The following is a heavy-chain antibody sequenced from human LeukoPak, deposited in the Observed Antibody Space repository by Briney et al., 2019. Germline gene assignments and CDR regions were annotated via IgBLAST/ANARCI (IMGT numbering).Heavy chain of an antibody. CDR1: GYTFTGYY. J-gene: IGHJ4*02. V-gene: IGHV1-2*02. CDR2: INPSSGGT. Sequence: ASVKVSCKASGYTFTGYYIHWVRQAPGQGLEWMGWINPSSGGTNYAQKFQGRVTMTRDTSISTAYMELSRLRSDDTAVYYCARASLVISSVAARPRFLLYWGQGTLVTVSS. CDR3: ARASLVISSVAARPRFLLY. D-gene: IGHD6-6*01.